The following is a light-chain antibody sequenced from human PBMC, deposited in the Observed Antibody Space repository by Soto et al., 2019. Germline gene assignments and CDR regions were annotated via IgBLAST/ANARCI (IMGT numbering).Light chain of an antibody. V-gene: IGKV3-11*01. J-gene: IGKJ4*01. CDR1: QSVRTY. CDR2: DAS. Sequence: ETVLTQSPATLSLSPGERATLSCRASQSVRTYLAWYQQKPGQAPRLLISDASNRATGVPARFSGSGSGTDFTLTISSLQTEDFAVYYCQQRSNWPLTFGGGTKVEVK. CDR3: QQRSNWPLT.